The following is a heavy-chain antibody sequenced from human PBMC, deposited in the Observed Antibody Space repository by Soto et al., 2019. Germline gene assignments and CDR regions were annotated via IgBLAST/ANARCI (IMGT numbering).Heavy chain of an antibody. CDR1: GYTFTSYD. CDR3: ARGPGSPPRPYYYGSGLPDYYMDV. J-gene: IGHJ6*03. V-gene: IGHV1-8*01. CDR2: MNPNSGNT. D-gene: IGHD3-10*01. Sequence: ASVKVSCKASGYTFTSYDINWVRQATGQGLEWMGWMNPNSGNTGYAQKFQGRVTMTRNTSISTAYMELSSLRSEDTAVYYCARGPGSPPRPYYYGSGLPDYYMDVWGKGTTVTVSS.